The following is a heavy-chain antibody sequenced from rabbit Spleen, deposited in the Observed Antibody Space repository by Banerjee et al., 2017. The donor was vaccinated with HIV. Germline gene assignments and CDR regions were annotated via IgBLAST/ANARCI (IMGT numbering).Heavy chain of an antibody. Sequence: QEQLVESGGGLVKPEGSLKLSCTASGFSFSNKAVMCWVRQAPGKGLEWIACINAVTGKAVYASWAKGRYTFSKTSSTTVTLEMTSLTAADTATYFCARDLTGAIGWNFSLWGPGTLVTVS. V-gene: IGHV1S45*01. CDR2: INAVTGKA. CDR1: GFSFSNKAV. D-gene: IGHD7-1*01. CDR3: ARDLTGAIGWNFSL. J-gene: IGHJ6*01.